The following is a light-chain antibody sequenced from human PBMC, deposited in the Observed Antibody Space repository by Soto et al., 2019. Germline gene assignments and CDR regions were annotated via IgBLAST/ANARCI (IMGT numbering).Light chain of an antibody. CDR3: HQYGISPPT. CDR1: QSVSSN. Sequence: EIVMTQSPATLSVSPGERATLSCRASQSVSSNLAWYQRKPGQAPRLLIYGASSRATGIPVRFSGSGSGTELTITISSLQSEDFEVFYCHQYGISPPTFGQGTKVDIK. CDR2: GAS. J-gene: IGKJ1*01. V-gene: IGKV3-15*01.